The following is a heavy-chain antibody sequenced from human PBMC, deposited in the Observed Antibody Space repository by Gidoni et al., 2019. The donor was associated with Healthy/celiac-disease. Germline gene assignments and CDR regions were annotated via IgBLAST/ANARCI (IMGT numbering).Heavy chain of an antibody. D-gene: IGHD6-13*01. CDR2: IIPSLGIA. V-gene: IGHV1-69*10. Sequence: QVQLVQSGAEVKKHGSSVKVSCKDSGGPFSRYAISWVRQAPGQGLYWMGAIIPSLGIANYAQKFQGRVTITAEKSTSTAYMELSSLRSEETAVYYCARDPIVPIAADYYGMDVWGQGTTVTVSS. J-gene: IGHJ6*02. CDR3: ARDPIVPIAADYYGMDV. CDR1: GGPFSRYA.